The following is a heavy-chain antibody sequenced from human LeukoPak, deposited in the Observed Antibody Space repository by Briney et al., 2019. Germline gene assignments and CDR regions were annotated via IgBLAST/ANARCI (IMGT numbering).Heavy chain of an antibody. Sequence: GASVKVSCKASGYTFTGYYMHWVRQAPGQGLEWMGIINPSGRSTSYAQKFQGRVTMTRDTSTSTVYMELSSLRSEDTAVYYCARRERYCSSTSCYAFFDYWGQGTLVTVSS. CDR1: GYTFTGYY. CDR2: INPSGRST. D-gene: IGHD2-2*01. CDR3: ARRERYCSSTSCYAFFDY. J-gene: IGHJ4*02. V-gene: IGHV1-46*01.